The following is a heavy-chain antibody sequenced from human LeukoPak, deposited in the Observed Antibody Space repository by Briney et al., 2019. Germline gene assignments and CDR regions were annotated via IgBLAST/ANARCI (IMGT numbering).Heavy chain of an antibody. Sequence: SETLSLTCAVYGGSFSGYYWSWIRQPPGKGLEWIGEINHSGSTNYNRSLKSRVTISVDTSKNQFSLKLSSVTAADTAVYYCARGLPKRYYYDSSGYYYWGQGTLVTVSS. J-gene: IGHJ4*02. CDR2: INHSGST. D-gene: IGHD3-22*01. CDR1: GGSFSGYY. V-gene: IGHV4-34*01. CDR3: ARGLPKRYYYDSSGYYY.